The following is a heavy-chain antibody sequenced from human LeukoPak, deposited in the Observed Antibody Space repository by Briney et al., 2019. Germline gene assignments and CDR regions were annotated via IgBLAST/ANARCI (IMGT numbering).Heavy chain of an antibody. J-gene: IGHJ4*02. CDR3: ARETIVPAAIPAFDY. CDR2: IYTSGST. V-gene: IGHV4-61*02. Sequence: SQTLSLTCTVSGGSISSGSYYWSWIRQPAGKGLEWIGRIYTSGSTNYNPSLKSRVTISVDTTKNQFSLKLSSVTAADTAVYYCARETIVPAAIPAFDYWGQGTLVTVSS. D-gene: IGHD2-2*02. CDR1: GGSISSGSYY.